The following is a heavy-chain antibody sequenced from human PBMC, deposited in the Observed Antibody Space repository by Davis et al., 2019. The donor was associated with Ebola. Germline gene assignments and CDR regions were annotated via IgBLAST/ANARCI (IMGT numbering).Heavy chain of an antibody. CDR3: AKDQTMIVTPHYGMDV. Sequence: GGSLRLSFAAPGFTFSSYSMSWVRQAPGKGLEWVANIKQDGSEKYYVDSVKGRFTISRDNAKNSLYLQMNSLRAEDTAVYYCAKDQTMIVTPHYGMDVWGQGTTVTVSS. D-gene: IGHD3-22*01. CDR1: GFTFSSYS. J-gene: IGHJ6*02. V-gene: IGHV3-7*03. CDR2: IKQDGSEK.